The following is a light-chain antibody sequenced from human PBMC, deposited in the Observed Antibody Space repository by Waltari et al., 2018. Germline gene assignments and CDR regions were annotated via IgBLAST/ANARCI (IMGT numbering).Light chain of an antibody. J-gene: IGLJ3*02. CDR3: QTWGTGIQV. CDR2: VNSDGSH. CDR1: GEYSAYA. V-gene: IGLV4-69*01. Sequence: LVLTQSPSASASLGASVKLTCSLPGEYSAYAIAWHQQQPLKGPRYLLTVNSDGSHKKGDGISQRCSGSSSDLDRYLIISRLQSDDEADYFCQTWGTGIQVFGSGTKLTVL.